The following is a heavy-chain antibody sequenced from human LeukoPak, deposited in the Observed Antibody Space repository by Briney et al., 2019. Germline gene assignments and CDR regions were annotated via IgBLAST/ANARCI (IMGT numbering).Heavy chain of an antibody. CDR2: ISSSSSYI. D-gene: IGHD3-9*01. CDR1: GFTFSSYS. V-gene: IGHV3-21*01. Sequence: PGGSLRLSCAASGFTFSSYSMHWVRQAPGKGLEWVSSISSSSSYIYYADSVKARFTISRDNAKNSLYLQMNSLRAEDTAVYYCARVPGRELRYFDWLLYRDYYFDYWGQGTLVTVSS. J-gene: IGHJ4*02. CDR3: ARVPGRELRYFDWLLYRDYYFDY.